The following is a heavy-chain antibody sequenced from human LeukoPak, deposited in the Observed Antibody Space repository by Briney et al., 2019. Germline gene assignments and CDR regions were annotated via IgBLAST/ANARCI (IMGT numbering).Heavy chain of an antibody. V-gene: IGHV1-46*01. CDR3: AIERSTYYYDSSGSSISD. CDR2: INPSGGST. J-gene: IGHJ4*02. CDR1: GYTFTSYY. D-gene: IGHD3-22*01. Sequence: ASVKVSCKASGYTFTSYYMHWVRQAPGQGLEWMGIINPSGGSTSYAQKFQGRVTMTRDTSISTAYMELSRLRSDDTAVYYCAIERSTYYYDSSGSSISDWGQGTLATVSS.